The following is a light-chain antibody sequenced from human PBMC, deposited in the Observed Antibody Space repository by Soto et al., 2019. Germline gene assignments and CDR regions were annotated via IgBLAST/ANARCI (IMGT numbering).Light chain of an antibody. V-gene: IGKV1-39*01. CDR2: AAS. Sequence: DIQMTQSPSTLSGSVGDRVTITCRASQTISSWLAWYQQKPGKAPKLLIYAASNLQSGIPSRFSGSGSETDFTLTISSLQPEDFATYYCQQSYSTPWTFGQGTKVDIK. CDR3: QQSYSTPWT. CDR1: QTISSW. J-gene: IGKJ1*01.